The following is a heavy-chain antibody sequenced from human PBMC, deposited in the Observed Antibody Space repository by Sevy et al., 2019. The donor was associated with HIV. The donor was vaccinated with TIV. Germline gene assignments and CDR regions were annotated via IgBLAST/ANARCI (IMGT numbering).Heavy chain of an antibody. CDR2: ITWDGGST. D-gene: IGHD2-15*01. CDR3: AKDISGEGYLGSGYFDY. J-gene: IGHJ4*02. V-gene: IGHV3-43*01. Sequence: GGSLRLSCAASGFTFDDYTMNWVRQAPGKGLEWVSLITWDGGSTYYADSVKGRFTISRDNSKNSLYLQMNCLRTEDTALYYCAKDISGEGYLGSGYFDYWGQGTLVTVSS. CDR1: GFTFDDYT.